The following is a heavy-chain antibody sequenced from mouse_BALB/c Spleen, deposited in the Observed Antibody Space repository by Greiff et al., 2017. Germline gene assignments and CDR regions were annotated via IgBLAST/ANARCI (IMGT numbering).Heavy chain of an antibody. D-gene: IGHD4-1*01. Sequence: QVHVKQSGAELARPGASVKLSCKASGYTFTSYWMQWVKQRPGQGLEWIGAIYPGDGDTRYTQKFKGKATLTADKSSSTAYMQLSSLASEDSAVYYCTNWERGFDYWGQGTTLTVSS. CDR1: GYTFTSYW. CDR2: IYPGDGDT. V-gene: IGHV1-87*01. J-gene: IGHJ2*01. CDR3: TNWERGFDY.